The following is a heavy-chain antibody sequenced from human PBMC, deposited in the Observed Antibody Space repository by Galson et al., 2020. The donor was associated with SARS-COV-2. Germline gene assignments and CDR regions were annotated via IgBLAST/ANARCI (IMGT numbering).Heavy chain of an antibody. CDR3: TTSYDCVWGSYYNN. CDR2: IKSKTDGGTT. Sequence: GGSLRLSCAASGFSFSNAWMSWVRQAPGKGLEWVGRIKSKTDGGTTDYAAPVKGRFTISRDDSKNTLSLQMNSLKTEDTAVYFCTTSYDCVWGSYYNNWGQGILVTVSS. CDR1: GFSFSNAW. V-gene: IGHV3-15*01. J-gene: IGHJ4*02. D-gene: IGHD3-16*01.